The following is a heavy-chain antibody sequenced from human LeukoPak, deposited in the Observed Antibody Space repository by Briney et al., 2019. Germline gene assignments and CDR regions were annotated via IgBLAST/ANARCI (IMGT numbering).Heavy chain of an antibody. J-gene: IGHJ3*02. CDR2: ISSSSSYI. Sequence: TGGSLRLSCAASGFTFSSYSMNWVRQAPGKGLEWVSSISSSSSYIYYADSVKGRFTISRDNAKNSLFLQMNSLRAEDTAVYYCAREYSSSSGRAFDIWGQGTMVTVSS. D-gene: IGHD6-6*01. CDR1: GFTFSSYS. CDR3: AREYSSSSGRAFDI. V-gene: IGHV3-21*01.